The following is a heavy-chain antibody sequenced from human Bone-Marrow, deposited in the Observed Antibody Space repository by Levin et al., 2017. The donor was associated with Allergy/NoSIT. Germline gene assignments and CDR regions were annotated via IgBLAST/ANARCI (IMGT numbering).Heavy chain of an antibody. V-gene: IGHV3-30-3*01. CDR2: ISYDGSNK. J-gene: IGHJ4*02. Sequence: SCAASGFTFSSYAMHWVRQAPGKGLEWVAVISYDGSNKYYADSVKGRFTISRDNSKNTLYLQMNSLRAEDMAVYYCARDGEEGGGSYYVFDYWGQGTLVTVSS. CDR3: ARDGEEGGGSYYVFDY. D-gene: IGHD1-26*01. CDR1: GFTFSSYA.